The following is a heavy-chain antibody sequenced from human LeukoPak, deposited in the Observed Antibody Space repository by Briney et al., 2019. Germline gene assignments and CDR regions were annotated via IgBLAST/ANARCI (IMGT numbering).Heavy chain of an antibody. CDR1: GGPFDNYA. D-gene: IGHD3/OR15-3a*01. Sequence: SVKISCKTSGGPFDNYAINWVRQAPGQRLEWMCRIIPSLNRANYAQIRVTITADKSTATADMELSGLRYEDTAVYYCARRTDSVDDAFDVWGQGTMVTVSS. J-gene: IGHJ3*01. CDR3: ARRTDSVDDAFDV. CDR2: IIPSLNRA. V-gene: IGHV1-69*04.